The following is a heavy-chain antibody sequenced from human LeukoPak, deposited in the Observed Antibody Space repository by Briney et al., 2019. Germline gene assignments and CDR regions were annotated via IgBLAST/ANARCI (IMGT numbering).Heavy chain of an antibody. CDR2: ITPSVGIP. Sequence: ASVKVSCKPSGGTFIRYVISWVRQAPGQGLEWMGRITPSVGIPNYAQKFQGRVTITADKSTSIVYMELSSLRTDDTAVYWCARVPEYRSSRAYHYFGMDVWGQGTTVIVSS. J-gene: IGHJ6*02. D-gene: IGHD6-13*01. CDR3: ARVPEYRSSRAYHYFGMDV. V-gene: IGHV1-69*04. CDR1: GGTFIRYV.